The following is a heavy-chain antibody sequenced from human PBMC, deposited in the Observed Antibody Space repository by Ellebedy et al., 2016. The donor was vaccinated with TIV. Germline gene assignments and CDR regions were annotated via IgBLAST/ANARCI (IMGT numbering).Heavy chain of an antibody. CDR2: IRSKAYGGTT. CDR1: GFTFGDYA. D-gene: IGHD6-19*01. V-gene: IGHV3-49*03. Sequence: GGSLRLSCTASGFTFGDYAMSWFRQAPGKGLEWVGFIRSKAYGGTTEYAASVKGRFTISRDDSKSIAYLQMNSLKTEDTAVYYCTRDSISSGWFYYYGMDVWGQGTTVTVSS. J-gene: IGHJ6*02. CDR3: TRDSISSGWFYYYGMDV.